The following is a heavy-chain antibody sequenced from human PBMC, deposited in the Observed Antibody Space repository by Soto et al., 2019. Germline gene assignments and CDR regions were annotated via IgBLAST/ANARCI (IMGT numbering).Heavy chain of an antibody. J-gene: IGHJ4*02. CDR3: ARKGRYFDWLLDY. V-gene: IGHV1-69*01. CDR1: GGTFSSYS. D-gene: IGHD3-9*01. Sequence: QVQLVQSGAEVKKPGSSVKVSCKASGGTFSSYSISWVRQAPGQGLEWMGGIIPIISTAKYAQKFQGRVSITADESTSTASMEVTGLRSEDTAVYYCARKGRYFDWLLDYWGQGTLVTVSS. CDR2: IIPIISTA.